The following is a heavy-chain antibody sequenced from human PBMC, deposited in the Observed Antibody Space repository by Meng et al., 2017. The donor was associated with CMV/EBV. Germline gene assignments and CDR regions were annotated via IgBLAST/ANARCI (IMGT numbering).Heavy chain of an antibody. Sequence: GESLKISCAASGFTFSSYWMSWVRQAPGKGLEWVSAISGSGGSTYYADSVKGRFTISRDNSKNTLYLQMNSLRAEDTAVYYCAKDIVLMVYAIGLDYWGQGTLVTVSS. CDR1: GFTFSSYW. J-gene: IGHJ4*02. CDR2: ISGSGGST. V-gene: IGHV3-23*01. CDR3: AKDIVLMVYAIGLDY. D-gene: IGHD2-8*01.